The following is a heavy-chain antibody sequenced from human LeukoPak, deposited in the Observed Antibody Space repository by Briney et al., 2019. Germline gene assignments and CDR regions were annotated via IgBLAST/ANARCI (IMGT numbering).Heavy chain of an antibody. D-gene: IGHD3-10*01. J-gene: IGHJ4*02. V-gene: IGHV1-2*02. CDR3: ARKSSGTFFD. CDR1: GYTFRDFY. Sequence: ASVKVSCKASGYTFRDFYIHWVRQGPGQGLEWMGRINPNSGATDYAQKFRGRVSMTRDTSINTVYMELTTLRSDDTAVFYCARKSSGTFFDWGQGTLVTVAS. CDR2: INPNSGAT.